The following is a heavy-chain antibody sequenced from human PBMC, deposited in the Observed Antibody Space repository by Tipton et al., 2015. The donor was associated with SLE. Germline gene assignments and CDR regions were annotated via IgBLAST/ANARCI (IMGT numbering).Heavy chain of an antibody. CDR1: GGSFSGYY. CDR2: INHSGST. CDR3: ARTYYDYVWGSYRYVGGHYFDY. V-gene: IGHV4-34*01. Sequence: LRLSCAVYGGSFSGYYWSWIRQPPGKGLEWIGEINHSGSTNYNPSLKSRVTISVDTSKNQFSLKLSSVTAADTAVYYCARTYYDYVWGSYRYVGGHYFDYWGQGTLVTVSS. D-gene: IGHD3-16*02. J-gene: IGHJ4*02.